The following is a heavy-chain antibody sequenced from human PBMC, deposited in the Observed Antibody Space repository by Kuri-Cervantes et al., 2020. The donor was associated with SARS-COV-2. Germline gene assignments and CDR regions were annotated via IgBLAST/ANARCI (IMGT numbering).Heavy chain of an antibody. CDR3: ARTPTNVDCAGSFDH. D-gene: IGHD2-21*02. CDR1: GYTFTSYA. CDR2: INADNGNT. Sequence: ASVKVSCKASGYTFTSYAIRWVRQAPGQGLEWMGWINADNGNTKYSQKFQGRVTITTDTSTSTVHMELSSLRSEDTAVYYCARTPTNVDCAGSFDHWGQGTLVTVSS. V-gene: IGHV1-3*01. J-gene: IGHJ4*02.